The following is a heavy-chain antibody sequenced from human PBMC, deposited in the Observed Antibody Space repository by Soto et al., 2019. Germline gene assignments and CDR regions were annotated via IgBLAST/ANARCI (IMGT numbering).Heavy chain of an antibody. CDR3: ARDFALDYDILTGLPRGYYYYGMDV. CDR1: GFTVSSNY. D-gene: IGHD3-9*01. V-gene: IGHV3-53*01. CDR2: IYSGGST. Sequence: LRLSCAASGFTVSSNYMSWVRQAPGKGLEWVSVIYSGGSTYYADSVKGRFTISRDNSKNTLYLQMNSLRAEDTAVYYCARDFALDYDILTGLPRGYYYYGMDVWGQGTTVTVSS. J-gene: IGHJ6*02.